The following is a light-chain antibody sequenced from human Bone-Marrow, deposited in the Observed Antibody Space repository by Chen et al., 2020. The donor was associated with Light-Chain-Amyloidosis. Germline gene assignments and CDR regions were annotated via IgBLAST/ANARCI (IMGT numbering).Light chain of an antibody. Sequence: DIVMTQSPDSLAVSLGERATINCKSSQSVLYSSNNKNYLAWYQQKPGQPPKLLIYWASTRESGVPDRFSGPGSGTDFTLTISSLQAEDVAFYYWQQYYSTPPYTFGQGTKQDIK. CDR1: QSVLYSSNNKNY. V-gene: IGKV4-1*01. CDR3: QQYYSTPPYT. CDR2: WAS. J-gene: IGKJ2*01.